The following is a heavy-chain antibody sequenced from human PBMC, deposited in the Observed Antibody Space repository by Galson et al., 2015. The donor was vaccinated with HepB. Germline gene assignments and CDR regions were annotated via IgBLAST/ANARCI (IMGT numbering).Heavy chain of an antibody. D-gene: IGHD3-10*01. CDR3: AKDMVVRGGIHQTFDY. CDR1: GFTFDDYA. V-gene: IGHV3-9*01. CDR2: ISWNSGSI. Sequence: SLRLSCAASGFTFDDYAMHWVRQAPGKGLEWVSGISWNSGSIGYADSVKGRFTISRDNAKNSLYLQMNSLRAEDTALYYCAKDMVVRGGIHQTFDYWGQGTLVTVSS. J-gene: IGHJ4*02.